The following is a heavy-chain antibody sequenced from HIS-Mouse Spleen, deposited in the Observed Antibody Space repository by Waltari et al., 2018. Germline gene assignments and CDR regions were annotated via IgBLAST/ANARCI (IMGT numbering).Heavy chain of an antibody. CDR2: IYYSGST. J-gene: IGHJ2*01. D-gene: IGHD6-13*01. CDR3: AREIPYSSSWYDWYFDL. Sequence: QLQLQESGPGLVKPSETLSLTCTVSGGSISSSSYYWGWIRQPQGKGLEWIGSIYYSGSTDYNPSLKSRVTISVDTSKTQFSLKLSSVTAADTAVYYCAREIPYSSSWYDWYFDLWGRGTLVTVSS. CDR1: GGSISSSSYY. V-gene: IGHV4-39*07.